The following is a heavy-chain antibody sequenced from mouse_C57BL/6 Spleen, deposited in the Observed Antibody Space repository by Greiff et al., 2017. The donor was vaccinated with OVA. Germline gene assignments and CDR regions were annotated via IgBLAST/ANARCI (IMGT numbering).Heavy chain of an antibody. Sequence: EVKLEESGPELVKPGASVKISCKASGYSFTGYYMNWVKQSPEKSLEWIGEINPSTGGTTYNQKFKAKATLTVDKSSSTAYMQLKSLTSEDSAVYYCARGVLRPWFAYWGQGTLVTVSA. CDR1: GYSFTGYY. J-gene: IGHJ3*01. CDR2: INPSTGGT. CDR3: ARGVLRPWFAY. V-gene: IGHV1-42*01. D-gene: IGHD1-1*01.